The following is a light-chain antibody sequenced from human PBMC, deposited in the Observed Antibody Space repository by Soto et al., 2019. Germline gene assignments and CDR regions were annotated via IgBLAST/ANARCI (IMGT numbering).Light chain of an antibody. CDR2: EVS. Sequence: QSALTQPASVSGSPGQSITISCTGTSSDVGGYNYVSWYQQYPGKAPKLMIYEVSNRPSGVSNRFSGSKSGNTASLTITGLQAEDEADYYCQAYDYSLTASVFGGGTKVTVL. CDR1: SSDVGGYNY. V-gene: IGLV2-14*01. CDR3: QAYDYSLTASV. J-gene: IGLJ3*02.